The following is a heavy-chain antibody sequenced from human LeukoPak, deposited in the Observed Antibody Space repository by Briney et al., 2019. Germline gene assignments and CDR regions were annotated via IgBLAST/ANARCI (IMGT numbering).Heavy chain of an antibody. V-gene: IGHV3-72*01. D-gene: IGHD4-17*01. CDR3: ARASVTLPFDC. CDR2: IRNKANSYTT. Sequence: GGSLRLSCAASGFTFSDHYMDWVRQAPGKGLEWVGRIRNKANSYTTQYAASLKDRFTISRDDSKNSLYLQMNSLKTEDTAVYYCARASVTLPFDCWGQGTLVTVSS. CDR1: GFTFSDHY. J-gene: IGHJ4*02.